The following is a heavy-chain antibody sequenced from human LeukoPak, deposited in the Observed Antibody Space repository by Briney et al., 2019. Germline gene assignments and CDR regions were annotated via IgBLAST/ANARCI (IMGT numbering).Heavy chain of an antibody. Sequence: GGSLRLSCAASGFTFRDYYMSWIRQAPGKGLEWVSYISSSSSYTNYADSVKGRFTISRDNAKNSLYLQMNSLRAEDTAVYYCARELSAAPDYWGQGTLVTVSS. J-gene: IGHJ4*02. CDR3: ARELSAAPDY. CDR2: ISSSSSYT. D-gene: IGHD3-10*01. CDR1: GFTFRDYY. V-gene: IGHV3-11*06.